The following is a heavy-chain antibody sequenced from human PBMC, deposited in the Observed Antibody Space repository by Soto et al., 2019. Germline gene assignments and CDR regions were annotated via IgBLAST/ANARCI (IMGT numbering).Heavy chain of an antibody. CDR3: ARAPSHKALPLAFDY. V-gene: IGHV3-66*01. CDR1: GFTVSSDY. CDR2: IYSDSST. J-gene: IGHJ4*02. Sequence: GGSLRLSCAASGFTVSSDYMSWVRQAPGKGLEWVSLIYSDSSTHFADSVKGRFTISTDNSKNTLYLQMNRLRVEDTAVYYCARAPSHKALPLAFDYWGQGDVVTVSS.